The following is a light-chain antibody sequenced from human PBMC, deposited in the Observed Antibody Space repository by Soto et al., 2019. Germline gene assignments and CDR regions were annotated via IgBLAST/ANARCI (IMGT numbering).Light chain of an antibody. Sequence: QSVLTQPPSVSAAPGQKVTISCSGSSSNIGNNYVSWYQQLPGTAPKLLIYDNNERPSGIPDRFSGSKSGTSATLGITGPQTGDEADYFCGTWDSSLSAVVFGGGTQLTVL. J-gene: IGLJ2*01. CDR1: SSNIGNNY. V-gene: IGLV1-51*01. CDR2: DNN. CDR3: GTWDSSLSAVV.